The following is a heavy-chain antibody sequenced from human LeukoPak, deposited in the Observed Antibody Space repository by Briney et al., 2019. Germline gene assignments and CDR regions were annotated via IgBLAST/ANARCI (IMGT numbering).Heavy chain of an antibody. J-gene: IGHJ4*02. CDR3: ARCGRLWIQLPWV. Sequence: GGSLRLSCAVSGFSVTNNYMSWVRQAPGKGLEWVSVFYVGGATYYADSVKGRFTISRDNSENTLYLQMNSLRAEDTAVYYCARCGRLWIQLPWVWGQGTLVTVSS. V-gene: IGHV3-53*01. D-gene: IGHD5-18*01. CDR2: FYVGGAT. CDR1: GFSVTNNY.